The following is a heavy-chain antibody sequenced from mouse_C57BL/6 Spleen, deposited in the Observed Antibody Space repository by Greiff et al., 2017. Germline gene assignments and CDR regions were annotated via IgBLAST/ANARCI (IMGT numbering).Heavy chain of an antibody. J-gene: IGHJ4*01. CDR1: GYAFTNYL. D-gene: IGHD1-1*01. CDR2: IIPGSGGT. V-gene: IGHV1-54*01. CDR3: ARSVATVDYAKDY. Sequence: QVQLQQSGAELVRPGTSVKVSCKASGYAFTNYLIEWVKQRPGQGLEWIGVIIPGSGGTNYNEKFKGKATLTADKSSSTAYMQLSSLRSDDSAVYFCARSVATVDYAKDYWGQGTSVTVSS.